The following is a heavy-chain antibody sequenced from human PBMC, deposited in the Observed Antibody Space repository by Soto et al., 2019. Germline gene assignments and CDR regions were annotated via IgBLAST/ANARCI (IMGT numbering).Heavy chain of an antibody. D-gene: IGHD6-19*01. CDR3: ARDILWDGYSSGWTDY. J-gene: IGHJ4*02. V-gene: IGHV1-69*04. CDR2: IIPILGIA. Sequence: ASVKVSCKASGGTFSSYTISWVRQAPGQGLEWMGRIIPILGIANYAQKFQGRVTITADESTSTAYMELSSLRSEDTAVYYCARDILWDGYSSGWTDYCGQGTLVPVSS. CDR1: GGTFSSYT.